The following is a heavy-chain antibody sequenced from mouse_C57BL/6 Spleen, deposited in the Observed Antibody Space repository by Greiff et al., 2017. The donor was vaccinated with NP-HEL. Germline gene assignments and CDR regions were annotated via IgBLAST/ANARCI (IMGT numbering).Heavy chain of an antibody. V-gene: IGHV1-26*01. J-gene: IGHJ3*01. CDR2: INPNNGGT. CDR3: ASAIYYDYDDGAWFAY. Sequence: EVQLQQSGPELVKPGASVKISCKASGYTFTDYYMNWVKQSHGKSLEWIGDINPNNGGTSYNQKFKGKATLTVDKSSSTAYMELRSLTSEDSAVYYCASAIYYDYDDGAWFAYWGQGTLVTVSA. D-gene: IGHD2-4*01. CDR1: GYTFTDYY.